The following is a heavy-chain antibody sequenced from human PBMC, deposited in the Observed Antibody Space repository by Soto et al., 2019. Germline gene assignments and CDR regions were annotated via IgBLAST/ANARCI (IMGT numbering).Heavy chain of an antibody. Sequence: SETLSLTCTVSGGSFSPHYWSWIRQPPGRGLEWVGYIYYGGSTCYNPSLQSRVTMSVDRSRNQFSLKLNSVTAADTAVYYCARVRREYDNSGPVDYWGQGTLVTVS. V-gene: IGHV4-59*04. D-gene: IGHD3-22*01. J-gene: IGHJ4*02. CDR1: GGSFSPHY. CDR3: ARVRREYDNSGPVDY. CDR2: IYYGGST.